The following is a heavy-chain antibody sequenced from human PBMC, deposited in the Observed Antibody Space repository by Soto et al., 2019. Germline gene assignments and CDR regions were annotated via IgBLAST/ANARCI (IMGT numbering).Heavy chain of an antibody. D-gene: IGHD3-9*01. CDR3: ARSLILTGYFDY. CDR2: IYYSGST. CDR1: GGSISSYY. J-gene: IGHJ4*02. V-gene: IGHV4-59*08. Sequence: SETLSLTCTVSGGSISSYYWSWIRQPPGKGLEWIGYIYYSGSTNYNPSLKSRVTISVDTSKNQFSLKLSSVTAADTAVYYCARSLILTGYFDYWGQGTLVTVSS.